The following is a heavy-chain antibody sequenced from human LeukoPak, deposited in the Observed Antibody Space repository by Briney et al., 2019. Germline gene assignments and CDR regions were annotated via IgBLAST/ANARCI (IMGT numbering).Heavy chain of an antibody. Sequence: GASVKVSCKASGGTFSNYAIDWVRQAPGQGLEWMGRIIPILGIAKYEQKFQGRVTITADRSTSTAYMELSSLRSEDTAVYYCANHIPKTFDYWDQGTLVTVSS. CDR1: GGTFSNYA. D-gene: IGHD2-21*01. V-gene: IGHV1-69*04. CDR3: ANHIPKTFDY. CDR2: IIPILGIA. J-gene: IGHJ4*02.